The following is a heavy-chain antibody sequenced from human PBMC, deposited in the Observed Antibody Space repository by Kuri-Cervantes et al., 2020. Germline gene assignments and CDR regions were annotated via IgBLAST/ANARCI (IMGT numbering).Heavy chain of an antibody. D-gene: IGHD3-10*01. CDR3: AKDDVLLWFGPPLNYCGMDV. V-gene: IGHV3-30*18. CDR2: IAYDGSNK. J-gene: IGHJ6*02. Sequence: GESLKISCAASGFTFSSYGMHWVRQAPGKGLEWVAVIAYDGSNKYYADPVKGRFTISRDNSKNTLYLKMNSLRAEDTAVYYCAKDDVLLWFGPPLNYCGMDVWGQGTTVTVSS. CDR1: GFTFSSYG.